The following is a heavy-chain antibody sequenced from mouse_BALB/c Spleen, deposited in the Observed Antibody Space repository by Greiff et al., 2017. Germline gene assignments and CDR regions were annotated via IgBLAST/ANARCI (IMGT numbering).Heavy chain of an antibody. Sequence: EVKLVESGGGLVKPGGSLKLSCAASGFTFSSYTMSWVRQTPEKRLEWVATISSGGSYTYYPDSVKGRFTISRDNAKNTLYLQMSSLKSEDTAMYYCTRGGNYRGYYAMDYWGQGTSVTVSS. CDR3: TRGGNYRGYYAMDY. CDR1: GFTFSSYT. J-gene: IGHJ4*01. CDR2: ISSGGSYT. V-gene: IGHV5-6-4*01. D-gene: IGHD2-1*01.